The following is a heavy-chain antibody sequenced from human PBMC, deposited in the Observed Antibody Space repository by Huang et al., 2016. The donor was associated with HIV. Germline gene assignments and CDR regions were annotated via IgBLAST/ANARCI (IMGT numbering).Heavy chain of an antibody. J-gene: IGHJ3*01. CDR2: IRYEGNND. Sequence: QVRLVESGGGVVQPGASLTLSCSAFGFPFSAYGMDWVRQAPGKGLEWVSFIRYEGNNDYIMGSGKGRVTMSRDNSNNTLYLRMNSLRPEETAVDYCVKERGSSRARSSFDFWGQGTSVIVSS. CDR1: GFPFSAYG. D-gene: IGHD6-13*01. V-gene: IGHV3-30*02. CDR3: VKERGSSRARSSFDF.